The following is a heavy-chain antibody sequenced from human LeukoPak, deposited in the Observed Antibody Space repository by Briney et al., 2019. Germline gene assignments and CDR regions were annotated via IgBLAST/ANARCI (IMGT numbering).Heavy chain of an antibody. D-gene: IGHD6-13*01. CDR3: ARGKGSRQRIAAAGTSRSGYFDP. CDR1: GGSFSGYY. J-gene: IGHJ5*02. Sequence: SETLSLTCAVYGGSFSGYYWSWIRQPPGKGLEWIGEINHSGSTNYNPSLKSRVTISVDTSKNQFSLKLSSVTAADTAVYYCARGKGSRQRIAAAGTSRSGYFDPWGQGTLVTVSS. V-gene: IGHV4-34*01. CDR2: INHSGST.